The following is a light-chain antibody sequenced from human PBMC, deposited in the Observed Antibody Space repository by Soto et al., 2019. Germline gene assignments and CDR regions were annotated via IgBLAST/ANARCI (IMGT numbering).Light chain of an antibody. CDR3: QHLNSYPLT. J-gene: IGKJ4*01. Sequence: IQLTQSPSSLSASVGDRVTITCRASQGISSYLAWYQQKPGKAPNLLIYAASTLQSGVPSRFSGSGSGTEFTLTISSLQPEDFATYYCQHLNSYPLTFGGGTKVEIK. CDR1: QGISSY. CDR2: AAS. V-gene: IGKV1-9*01.